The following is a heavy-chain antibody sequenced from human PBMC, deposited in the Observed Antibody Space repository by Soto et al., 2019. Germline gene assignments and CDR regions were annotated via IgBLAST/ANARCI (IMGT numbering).Heavy chain of an antibody. J-gene: IGHJ4*02. V-gene: IGHV4-31*03. D-gene: IGHD2-15*01. Sequence: PSXTLSLTCTVSGGSMSSGGYYWSWIRQQPGKVLEWIGYIYYSGSTYYNPPLKSRVTISVDTSKNQFSLKLSSVTAADTAVYYCARTHLYSELGYFDYWGQGTLVTVSS. CDR3: ARTHLYSELGYFDY. CDR2: IYYSGST. CDR1: GGSMSSGGYY.